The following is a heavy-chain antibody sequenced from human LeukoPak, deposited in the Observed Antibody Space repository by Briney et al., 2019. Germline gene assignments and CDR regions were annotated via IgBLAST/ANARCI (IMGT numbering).Heavy chain of an antibody. CDR1: GGSISSYY. D-gene: IGHD1-20*01. V-gene: IGHV4-59*12. J-gene: IGHJ4*02. CDR3: ARRYNWNRPFDY. CDR2: IYYSGST. Sequence: SETLSLTCTVSGGSISSYYWSWIRQPPGKGLEWIGYIYYSGSTNYNPSLKSRVTISVDTSKNQFSLRLSSVTAADTAVYYCARRYNWNRPFDYWGRGTLVTVSS.